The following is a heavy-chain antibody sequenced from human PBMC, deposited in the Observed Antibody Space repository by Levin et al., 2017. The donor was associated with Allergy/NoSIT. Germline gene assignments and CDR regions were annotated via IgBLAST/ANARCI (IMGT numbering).Heavy chain of an antibody. J-gene: IGHJ4*02. D-gene: IGHD4-17*01. CDR1: GFTFSSYG. Sequence: PGESLKISCAASGFTFSSYGMHWVRQAPGKGLEWVAVISYDGSNKYYADSVKGRFTISRDNSKNTLYLQMNSLRAEDTAVYYCAKDPSSAVDTVTTSRTFDYWGQGTLVTVSS. CDR3: AKDPSSAVDTVTTSRTFDY. CDR2: ISYDGSNK. V-gene: IGHV3-30*18.